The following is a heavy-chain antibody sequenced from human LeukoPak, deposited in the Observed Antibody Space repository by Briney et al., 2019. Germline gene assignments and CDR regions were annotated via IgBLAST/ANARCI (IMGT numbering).Heavy chain of an antibody. J-gene: IGHJ3*02. CDR1: GFTFSAYE. CDR2: ISSSDSTI. D-gene: IGHD5-12*01. CDR3: ARAHRATIEAFDI. V-gene: IGHV3-48*03. Sequence: PGGSLRLSCAASGFTFSAYEMNWVRQAPGKGLEWVSYISSSDSTIYYADSVKGRFTISRDNAKNSLYLQMNSLRAEDTAVYYCARAHRATIEAFDIWGQGTMVTVSS.